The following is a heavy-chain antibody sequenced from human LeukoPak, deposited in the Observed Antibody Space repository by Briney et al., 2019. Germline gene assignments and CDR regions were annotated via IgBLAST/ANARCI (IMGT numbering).Heavy chain of an antibody. CDR2: INYSGST. J-gene: IGHJ4*02. CDR3: ARDTTGYEGY. CDR1: GGSISSYY. D-gene: IGHD5-12*01. Sequence: SETLSLTCTVSGGSISSYYWSWIRQPPGKGLEWIGYINYSGSTNYNPSLKSRVTISVDTSKNQFSLKLSSVTAADTAVYYCARDTTGYEGYWGQGTLVTVSS. V-gene: IGHV4-59*01.